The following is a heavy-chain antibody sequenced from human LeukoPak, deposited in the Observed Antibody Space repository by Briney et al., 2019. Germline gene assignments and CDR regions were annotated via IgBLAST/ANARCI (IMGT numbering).Heavy chain of an antibody. D-gene: IGHD3-22*01. J-gene: IGHJ4*02. V-gene: IGHV3-64*01. CDR2: ISSNGGST. CDR3: ARGGGRYYYDSSGYYYDY. CDR1: GFTFSSYA. Sequence: GGSLRLFCAASGFTFSSYAMHWVRQAPGKGLEYVSAISSNGGSTYYANSVKGRFTISRDNSKNTLYLQMGSLRAEDMAVYYCARGGGRYYYDSSGYYYDYWGQGTLVTVSS.